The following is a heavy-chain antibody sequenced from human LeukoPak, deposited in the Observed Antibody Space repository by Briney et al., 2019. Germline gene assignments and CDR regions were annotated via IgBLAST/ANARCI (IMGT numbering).Heavy chain of an antibody. J-gene: IGHJ2*01. Sequence: SETLSLTCTVSGGSISSYYWSWIRQPPGKGLEWIGYIYYSGSTNYNPSLKSRVTISVDTSKNQFSLKLSSVTAADTAVYYCARDALYCSSSSCYRYWYFDLWGRGTLVTVSS. CDR3: ARDALYCSSSSCYRYWYFDL. CDR2: IYYSGST. CDR1: GGSISSYY. D-gene: IGHD2-2*01. V-gene: IGHV4-59*12.